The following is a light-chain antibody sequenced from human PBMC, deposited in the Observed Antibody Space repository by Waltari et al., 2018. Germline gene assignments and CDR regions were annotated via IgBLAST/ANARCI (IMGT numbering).Light chain of an antibody. J-gene: IGLJ2*01. V-gene: IGLV1-44*01. CDR1: SSNIESNP. CDR3: ASWDYSLNGVV. Sequence: QPVVTQPPSASGTPGQRVTISCSGSSSNIESNPVNWYQQLPGRAPRLLLYSNSHRPSGVPDLFSASTSGRSASLAISGLQSDDEGNYYCASWDYSLNGVVYGGGTKLTVL. CDR2: SNS.